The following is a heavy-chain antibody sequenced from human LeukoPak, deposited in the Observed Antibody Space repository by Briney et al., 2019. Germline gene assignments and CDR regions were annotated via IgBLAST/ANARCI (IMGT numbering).Heavy chain of an antibody. V-gene: IGHV4-4*02. J-gene: IGHJ6*02. D-gene: IGHD2-15*01. CDR1: GGSITSGHW. CDR3: TSSRGRLYGVDV. Sequence: QASETLSLTCAVSGGSITSGHWWTWVRQPPGKGLEWIGEIYHSGSTSYNPSLMRRVTISVDKSEKRFSLSLTSVTAADTAVYYCTSSRGRLYGVDVWGQGTTVIVSS. CDR2: IYHSGST.